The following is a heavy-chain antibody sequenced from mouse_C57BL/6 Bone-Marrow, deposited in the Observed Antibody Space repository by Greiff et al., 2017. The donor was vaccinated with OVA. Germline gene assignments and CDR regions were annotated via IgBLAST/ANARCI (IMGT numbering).Heavy chain of an antibody. CDR3: ARWLPLDY. Sequence: QVQLQQSGPELVKPGASVKISCKASGYAFSSSWMNWVKQRPGKGLEWIGRIYPGDGDTNYNGKFKGKATLTADKSSSTAYMQLSSLTSEDSAVYFCARWLPLDYWGRGTTLTVSS. CDR1: GYAFSSSW. V-gene: IGHV1-82*01. CDR2: IYPGDGDT. J-gene: IGHJ2*01.